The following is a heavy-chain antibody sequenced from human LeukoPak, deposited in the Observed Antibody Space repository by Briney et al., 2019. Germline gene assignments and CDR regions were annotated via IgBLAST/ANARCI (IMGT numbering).Heavy chain of an antibody. CDR3: ARDIEAGENYMDV. Sequence: GGSLRLSCAASGFTFSTCSMNWVRQAPGKGLEWVSSISSSSSYIYYADSVKGRFTISRDNAKNSLYLQMNSLRAEDTAVYYCARDIEAGENYMDVWGKGTTVTVSS. D-gene: IGHD6-13*01. CDR2: ISSSSSYI. V-gene: IGHV3-21*01. J-gene: IGHJ6*03. CDR1: GFTFSTCS.